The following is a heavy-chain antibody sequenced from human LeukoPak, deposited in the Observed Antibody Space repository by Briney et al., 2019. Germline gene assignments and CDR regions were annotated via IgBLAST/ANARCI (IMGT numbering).Heavy chain of an antibody. V-gene: IGHV3-21*01. D-gene: IGHD4-11*01. CDR1: GFTFSSYS. CDR2: ISTSSLFT. CDR3: ARDGDYTNTYFDY. Sequence: GGSLRLSCAASGFTFSSYSMHWVRQAPGKGLEWVSSISTSSLFTYYADSVKGRFTISRDNAKNSLYLQTNSLRAEDTAVYYCARDGDYTNTYFDYWGQGTLVTVSS. J-gene: IGHJ4*02.